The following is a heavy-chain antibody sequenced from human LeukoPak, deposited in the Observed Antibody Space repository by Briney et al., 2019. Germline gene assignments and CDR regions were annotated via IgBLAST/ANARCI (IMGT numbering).Heavy chain of an antibody. D-gene: IGHD1-26*01. Sequence: SETLSLTCSVSGGSIGSYYWSWIRQPPGKGLEWIGYIYHSGSTTYNPSLKSRVTISEDTSKNQFSLNLSSVTAADTAVYYCARWDRHFQHWGQGTLVTVSS. CDR2: IYHSGST. CDR1: GGSIGSYY. V-gene: IGHV4-59*01. J-gene: IGHJ1*01. CDR3: ARWDRHFQH.